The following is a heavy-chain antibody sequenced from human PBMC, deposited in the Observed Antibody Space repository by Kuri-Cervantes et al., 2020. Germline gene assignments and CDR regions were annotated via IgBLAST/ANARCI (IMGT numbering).Heavy chain of an antibody. Sequence: GGSLRLSCAVSGFTFSSYAMHWVRQAPGKGLEWVAVISYDGSNRYYADSVKGRFTISRDNSKNTLYLQMNSLRAEDTAVYYCAREVAVAGPFDYWGQGTLVTVSS. CDR1: GFTFSSYA. CDR2: ISYDGSNR. J-gene: IGHJ4*02. V-gene: IGHV3-30-3*01. D-gene: IGHD6-19*01. CDR3: AREVAVAGPFDY.